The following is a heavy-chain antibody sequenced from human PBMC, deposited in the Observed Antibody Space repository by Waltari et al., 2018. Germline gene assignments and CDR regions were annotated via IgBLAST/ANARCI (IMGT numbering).Heavy chain of an antibody. Sequence: QVQLVQSGAEVKKPGASVKVSCKASGYTFTSYAMHWVRQAPGQRLEWMGWINAGNGNTKYSQKFQGRVTITRDTSASTAYMELSSLRSEDTAVYYCAREAMVRGADAFDIWGQGTMVTVSS. CDR1: GYTFTSYA. CDR3: AREAMVRGADAFDI. CDR2: INAGNGNT. J-gene: IGHJ3*02. D-gene: IGHD3-10*01. V-gene: IGHV1-3*01.